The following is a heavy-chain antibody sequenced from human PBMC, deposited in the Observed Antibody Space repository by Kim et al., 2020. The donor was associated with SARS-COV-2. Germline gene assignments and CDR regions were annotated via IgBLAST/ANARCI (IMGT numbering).Heavy chain of an antibody. CDR3: ARGGRYYDSSGYYYY. J-gene: IGHJ4*02. D-gene: IGHD3-22*01. Sequence: GGSLRLSCAASGFTFSSYSMNWVRQAPGKGLEWVSSISSSSSYIYYADSVKGRFTISRDNAKNSLYLQMNSLRAEDTAVYYCARGGRYYDSSGYYYYWGQGTLVTVSS. CDR1: GFTFSSYS. CDR2: ISSSSSYI. V-gene: IGHV3-21*01.